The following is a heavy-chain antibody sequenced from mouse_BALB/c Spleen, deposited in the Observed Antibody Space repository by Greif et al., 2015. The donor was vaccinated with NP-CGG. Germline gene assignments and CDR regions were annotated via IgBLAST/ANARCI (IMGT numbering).Heavy chain of an antibody. J-gene: IGHJ4*01. Sequence: VQLQQSGAELVRSGASVKLSCTASGFNIKDYYMHWVKQRPEQGLEWIGWIDPENGDTEYAPKFQGKATMTADTSSNTAYLQLSSLTSEDTAVYYCINYGNYRAMDYWGQGTSVTVSS. V-gene: IGHV14-4*02. CDR1: GFNIKDYY. CDR3: INYGNYRAMDY. D-gene: IGHD2-1*01. CDR2: IDPENGDT.